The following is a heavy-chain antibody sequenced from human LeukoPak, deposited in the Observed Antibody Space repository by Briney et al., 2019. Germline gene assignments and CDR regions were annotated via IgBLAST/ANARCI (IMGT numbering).Heavy chain of an antibody. Sequence: GGSLRLSCAASGFTFSGSIMHWVRQASGKGREWVGRIRTKAHDYATAYTASVKGRFTIFRDDSTSTAYLQMNSLKTEDTAVYYCTGSGTNIDYWGQGTLVTVSS. CDR3: TGSGTNIDY. D-gene: IGHD1-26*01. J-gene: IGHJ4*02. CDR2: IRTKAHDYAT. V-gene: IGHV3-73*01. CDR1: GFTFSGSI.